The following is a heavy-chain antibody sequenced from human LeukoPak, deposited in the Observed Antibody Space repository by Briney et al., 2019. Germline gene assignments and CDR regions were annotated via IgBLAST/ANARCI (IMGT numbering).Heavy chain of an antibody. V-gene: IGHV1-69*06. CDR1: GGTFSSYA. J-gene: IGHJ4*02. Sequence: GASVKVSGKASGGTFSSYAISWVRQAPGQGLEWMGGIIPIFGTANYAQKFQGRVTITADKSTSTAYMELSSLRSEDTAVYYCARVGISAVAGYGDFDYWGQGTLVTVSS. CDR2: IIPIFGTA. CDR3: ARVGISAVAGYGDFDY. D-gene: IGHD6-19*01.